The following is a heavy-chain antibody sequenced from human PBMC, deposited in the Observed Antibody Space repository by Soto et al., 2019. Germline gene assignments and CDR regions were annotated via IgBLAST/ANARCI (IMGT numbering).Heavy chain of an antibody. CDR2: ISYDGSNK. Sequence: GGSLRLSCAASGFTFSSYAMHWVRQAPGKGLEWVAVISYDGSNKYYADSVKGRFTISRDNSKNTLYLQMNSLRAEDTAVYYCARVLHPIAVAGLFGYWGQGTLVTVSS. CDR1: GFTFSSYA. V-gene: IGHV3-30-3*01. J-gene: IGHJ4*02. CDR3: ARVLHPIAVAGLFGY. D-gene: IGHD6-19*01.